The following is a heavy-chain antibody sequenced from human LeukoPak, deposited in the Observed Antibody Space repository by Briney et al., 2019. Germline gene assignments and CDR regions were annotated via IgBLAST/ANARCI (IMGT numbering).Heavy chain of an antibody. J-gene: IGHJ3*02. D-gene: IGHD3-10*01. CDR2: ISGSGGST. Sequence: GGSPRLSCAASGFTFSSYAMSWVRQAPGKGLEWVSAISGSGGSTYYADSVKGRFTISRDNSKNTLYLQMNSLRAEDTAVYYCAKDNYYGSGRNAFDIWGQGTMVTVSS. CDR1: GFTFSSYA. V-gene: IGHV3-23*01. CDR3: AKDNYYGSGRNAFDI.